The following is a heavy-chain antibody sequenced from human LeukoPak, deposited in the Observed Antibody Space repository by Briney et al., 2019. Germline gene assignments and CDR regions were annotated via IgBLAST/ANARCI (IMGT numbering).Heavy chain of an antibody. D-gene: IGHD2-2*01. CDR1: GFTFSSYA. J-gene: IGHJ5*02. Sequence: GSLRLSCAASGFTFSSYAMTWVRQAPGKGLEWIGSIYYSGSTYYNPSLKSRVTISVDTSKNQFSLKLSSVTAADTAVYYCARAIYCSSTSCFGYNWFDPWGQGTLVTVSS. CDR2: IYYSGST. CDR3: ARAIYCSSTSCFGYNWFDP. V-gene: IGHV4-39*07.